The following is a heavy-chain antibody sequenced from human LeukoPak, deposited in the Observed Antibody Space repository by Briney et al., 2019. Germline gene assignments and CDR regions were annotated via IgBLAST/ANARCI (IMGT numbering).Heavy chain of an antibody. D-gene: IGHD6-19*01. CDR1: GYSISSGYY. V-gene: IGHV4-38-2*02. Sequence: SETLFLTCTVSGYSISSGYYWGWIRQPPGKGLEWIGSIYHSGSTYYNPSLKSRVTISVDTSKNQFSLKLSSVTAADTAVYYCARVSGIAVAGTRVGAFDIWGQGTMVTVSS. CDR3: ARVSGIAVAGTRVGAFDI. CDR2: IYHSGST. J-gene: IGHJ3*02.